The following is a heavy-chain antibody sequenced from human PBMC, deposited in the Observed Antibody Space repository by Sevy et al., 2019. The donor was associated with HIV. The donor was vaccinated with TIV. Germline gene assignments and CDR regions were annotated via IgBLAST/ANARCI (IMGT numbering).Heavy chain of an antibody. CDR3: ARAEYGHSRGWYSWLDA. V-gene: IGHV4-59*01. CDR1: TGYINNYY. J-gene: IGHJ5*02. Sequence: SETLYLTCTVSTGYINNYYWTWVRQSPGKGLEWIGYIYYRGNTKYNPSLESRVSMSIDTNKEQFSLTLTSVTGADSAIYYCARAEYGHSRGWYSWLDAWGQGILVTVSS. CDR2: IYYRGNT. D-gene: IGHD6-19*01.